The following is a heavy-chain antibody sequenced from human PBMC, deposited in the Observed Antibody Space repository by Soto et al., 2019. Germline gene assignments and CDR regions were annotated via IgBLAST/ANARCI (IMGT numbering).Heavy chain of an antibody. CDR3: AKDDTPAYYDFWSGPRSAYYGMDV. CDR1: GFTFSSYA. CDR2: ISYDGSNK. J-gene: IGHJ6*02. V-gene: IGHV3-30*04. D-gene: IGHD3-3*01. Sequence: GGSLRLSCAASGFTFSSYAMHWVRQAPGKGLEWVAVISYDGSNKYYADSVKGRFTISRDNSKNTLYLQMNSLRAEDTAVYYCAKDDTPAYYDFWSGPRSAYYGMDVWGQGTTVTVSS.